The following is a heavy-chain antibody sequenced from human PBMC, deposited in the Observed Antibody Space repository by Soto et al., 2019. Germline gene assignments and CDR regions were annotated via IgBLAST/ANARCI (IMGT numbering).Heavy chain of an antibody. V-gene: IGHV1-8*01. CDR3: ARARTGTSSKDV. CDR2: MNPNSGNT. J-gene: IGHJ6*02. Sequence: QVQLVQSGAAVKKPGASVKVSCKASGYTFTSYDINWVRQATGQGLEGMGWMNPNSGNTGYAQKFQGRVNMPRNTSISTAYMGLSSLRAEDTAVYYGARARTGTSSKDVWGQGTAVTVSS. D-gene: IGHD1-1*01. CDR1: GYTFTSYD.